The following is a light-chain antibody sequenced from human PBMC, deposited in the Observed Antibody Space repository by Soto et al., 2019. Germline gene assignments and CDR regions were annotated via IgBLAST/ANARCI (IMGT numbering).Light chain of an antibody. CDR3: QQRSNWPPIT. V-gene: IGKV3-11*01. CDR1: QSVSSY. Sequence: EILLTQSPGTLSLSPGERVTISCMSSQSVSSYLAWYQQKPGQAPRLLIYDASNRATGIPARFSGSGSGTDFTLTISSLEPEDLAVYYCQQRSNWPPITFGQGTRLEIK. CDR2: DAS. J-gene: IGKJ5*01.